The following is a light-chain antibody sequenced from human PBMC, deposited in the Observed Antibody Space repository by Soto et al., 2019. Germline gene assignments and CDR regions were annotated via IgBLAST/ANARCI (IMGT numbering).Light chain of an antibody. CDR3: QQYNNWPWT. J-gene: IGKJ1*01. V-gene: IGKV3-15*01. CDR2: GAS. CDR1: QSISDT. Sequence: ETVMTQSPATLSVSPGGRATLSCRASQSISDTLAWYQQKPGQAPRLPIHGASTRATGFPARFSGSGSGTDFTLTISSLQSEDFAIYYCQQYNNWPWTFGQGTKVDIK.